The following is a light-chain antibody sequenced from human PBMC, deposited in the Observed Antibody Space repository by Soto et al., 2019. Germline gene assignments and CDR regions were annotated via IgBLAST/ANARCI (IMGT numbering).Light chain of an antibody. Sequence: DIQMTQSPSSVSASVGDRVTITCRASQDISGLLAWYQQKPGTAPKLLIYPSSSLQTGVPSRFNGSGSGTDFTLTISSLHPEDFATYYCQQSHSFPLTFGGGTKVDIK. CDR3: QQSHSFPLT. J-gene: IGKJ4*01. CDR2: PSS. V-gene: IGKV1-12*01. CDR1: QDISGL.